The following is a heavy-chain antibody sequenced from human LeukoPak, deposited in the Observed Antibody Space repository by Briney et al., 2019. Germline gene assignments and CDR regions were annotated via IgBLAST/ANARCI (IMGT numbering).Heavy chain of an antibody. D-gene: IGHD3-10*01. J-gene: IGHJ4*02. Sequence: GESLKISCKGSGYSFTSYWIGWVRQMPGKGLEWMGIIYPGDSDTRYSPSFQGQVTISADKSISTAYLQWSSLKASDTAMYYCAGHAEVLLWFGESFDYWGQGTLVTVSS. CDR3: AGHAEVLLWFGESFDY. CDR2: IYPGDSDT. CDR1: GYSFTSYW. V-gene: IGHV5-51*01.